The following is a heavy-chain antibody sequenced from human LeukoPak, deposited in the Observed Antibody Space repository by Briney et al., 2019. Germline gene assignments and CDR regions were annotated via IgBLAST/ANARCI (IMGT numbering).Heavy chain of an antibody. CDR1: GFTVSSNY. CDR3: ARTGTTFDY. D-gene: IGHD1-7*01. CDR2: IKQDGSQK. V-gene: IGHV3-7*03. J-gene: IGHJ4*02. Sequence: GGSLRLSCATSGFTVSSNYMSWVRQAPGKGLEWVAKIKQDGSQKYYVDSVKGRFTISRDNAKNSLYLQMNSLRAEDTAVYFCARTGTTFDYWGQGTLVTVSS.